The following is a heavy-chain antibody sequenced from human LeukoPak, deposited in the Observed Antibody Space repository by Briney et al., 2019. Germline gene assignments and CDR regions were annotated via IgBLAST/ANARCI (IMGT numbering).Heavy chain of an antibody. D-gene: IGHD2-2*02. CDR3: ARDVVPAAIGYYFDY. CDR1: GFIFSGYA. V-gene: IGHV3-21*01. CDR2: ISNSATFI. Sequence: GGSLRLSCAASGFIFSGYAMSWVRQAPGKGLEWVSSISNSATFIDYADSVKGRFTISRDNAKNSVYLQMSSLRAEDTAVYYCARDVVPAAIGYYFDYWGQGTLVTVSS. J-gene: IGHJ4*02.